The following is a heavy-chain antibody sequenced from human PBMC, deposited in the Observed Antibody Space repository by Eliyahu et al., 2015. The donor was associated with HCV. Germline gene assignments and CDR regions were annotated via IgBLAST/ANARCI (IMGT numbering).Heavy chain of an antibody. D-gene: IGHD5-24*01. CDR1: GFTVSSXY. CDR2: IYSGGST. J-gene: IGHJ5*02. V-gene: IGHV3-53*01. CDR3: ARIRDGYNNNWFDP. Sequence: EVQLVESGGGLIQPGGSLRLSCASSGFTVSSXYMSWVRQAPGKGLEWVSVIYSGGSTYYADSVKGRFTISRDNSKNTLYLQMNSLRAEDTAVYYCARIRDGYNNNWFDPWGQGTLVTVSS.